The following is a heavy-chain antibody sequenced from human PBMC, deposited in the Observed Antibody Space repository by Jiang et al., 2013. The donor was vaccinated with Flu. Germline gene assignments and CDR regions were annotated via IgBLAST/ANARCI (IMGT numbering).Heavy chain of an antibody. Sequence: GPGLVKPSETLSLNCSVSGASITSYYWSWIRQPPGKGLEWIGYIYYSGATYYNPSLKSRVTISVDTSKRHFSLRLSSVTAADTAVYYCARHGGAIIAGVDFWGRGTLVTVSS. D-gene: IGHD6-13*01. J-gene: IGHJ4*02. CDR1: GASITSYY. V-gene: IGHV4-59*08. CDR2: IYYSGAT. CDR3: ARHGGAIIAGVDF.